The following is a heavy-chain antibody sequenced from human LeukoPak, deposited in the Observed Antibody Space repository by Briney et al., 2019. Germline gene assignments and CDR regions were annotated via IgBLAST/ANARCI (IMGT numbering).Heavy chain of an antibody. CDR2: INPSGGST. Sequence: GASVRVSCKASGYTFTTYYMHWVRQAPGQGLEWMAMINPSGGSTNYAQKFQGRVTMTRDTSTSTAYMELSSLRSGDTALYYCATGAIYCPIEYWGQGTLVTVSS. CDR1: GYTFTTYY. CDR3: ATGAIYCPIEY. V-gene: IGHV1-46*01. D-gene: IGHD2-21*01. J-gene: IGHJ4*02.